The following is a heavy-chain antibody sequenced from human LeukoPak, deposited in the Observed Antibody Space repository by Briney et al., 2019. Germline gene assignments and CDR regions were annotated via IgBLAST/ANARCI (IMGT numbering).Heavy chain of an antibody. J-gene: IGHJ5*02. D-gene: IGHD3-10*01. V-gene: IGHV1-69*02. Sequence: SVKVSCKASGGTFSSYTISWVRQAPGQGLEWMGRIIPILGIANYAQKFQGRVAITADKSTSTAYMELSSLRSEDTAVYYCARGPGLGDWFDPRGQGTLVTVSS. CDR1: GGTFSSYT. CDR3: ARGPGLGDWFDP. CDR2: IIPILGIA.